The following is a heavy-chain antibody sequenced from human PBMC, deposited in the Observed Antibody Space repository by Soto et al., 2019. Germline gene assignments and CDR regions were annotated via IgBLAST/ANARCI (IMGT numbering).Heavy chain of an antibody. CDR1: GDTFKTYS. J-gene: IGHJ5*01. D-gene: IGHD6-13*01. CDR2: VIPILGKP. CDR3: ARLWGIADHDS. V-gene: IGHV1-69*12. Sequence: QVQLEQSGAEGKKPGSSVRVSCKSSGDTFKTYSVSWVRQAPGQGLEWMGGVIPILGKPMYAQKFQDRVTITADESTSTVLMELISLISDDTAVYYCARLWGIADHDSWGQGARVTVSS.